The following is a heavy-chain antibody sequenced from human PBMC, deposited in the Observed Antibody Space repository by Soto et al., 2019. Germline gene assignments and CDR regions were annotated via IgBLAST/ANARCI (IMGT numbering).Heavy chain of an antibody. D-gene: IGHD3-3*01. CDR1: GYTFTSYD. Sequence: QVQLVQSGAEVKKPGASVKVSCKASGYTFTSYDINWVRQATGQGLEWMGWMNPNSGNTGYAQKFKGRVTMTRNTSISTAYMELSSLRSEDTAVYYCARSITIFGVVIYYFDYWGQGTLVTVSS. CDR3: ARSITIFGVVIYYFDY. J-gene: IGHJ4*02. CDR2: MNPNSGNT. V-gene: IGHV1-8*01.